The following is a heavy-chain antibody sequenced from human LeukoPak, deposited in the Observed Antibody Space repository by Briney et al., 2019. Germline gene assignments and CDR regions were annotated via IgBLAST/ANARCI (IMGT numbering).Heavy chain of an antibody. Sequence: SETLSLTCTVSGDSISSYYWSRIRQPPRKGLEWIGYIFHSGSTNYNPSLKSRVTISVDTSKKHFSLKLSTVTAADTAVYYCARGNWGTFLDSWGQGTLVTVSS. J-gene: IGHJ4*02. CDR1: GDSISSYY. CDR2: IFHSGST. CDR3: ARGNWGTFLDS. D-gene: IGHD7-27*01. V-gene: IGHV4-59*01.